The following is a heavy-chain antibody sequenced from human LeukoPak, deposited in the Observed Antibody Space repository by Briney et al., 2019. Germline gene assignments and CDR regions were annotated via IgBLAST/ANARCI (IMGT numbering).Heavy chain of an antibody. CDR3: AKEFNRGLPDY. CDR1: GFTFSSYG. J-gene: IGHJ4*02. CDR2: ISYDGSNK. V-gene: IGHV3-30*18. Sequence: TGGSLRLSCAASGFTFSSYGMHWVRQAPGKGLEWVAVISYDGSNKYYADSVKGRFTISRDNSKNTLYLQMSSLRAEDTAVYYCAKEFNRGLPDYWGQGTLVTVPS. D-gene: IGHD2-21*01.